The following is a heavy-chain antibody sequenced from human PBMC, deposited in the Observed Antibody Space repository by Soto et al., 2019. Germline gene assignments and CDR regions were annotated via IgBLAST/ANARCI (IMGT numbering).Heavy chain of an antibody. V-gene: IGHV1-69*12. CDR2: IIPIFGTA. D-gene: IGHD2-2*01. Sequence: QVQLVQSGAEVKKPGSSVKVSCKASGGTFSSYAISWVRQAPGQGLEWMGGIIPIFGTANYAQKFQGRVTITADESTSTAFMGLRRLRSEDTAVFYCSSRYPLGALPNYAAFDIWGQGTMVTVSS. J-gene: IGHJ3*02. CDR1: GGTFSSYA. CDR3: SSRYPLGALPNYAAFDI.